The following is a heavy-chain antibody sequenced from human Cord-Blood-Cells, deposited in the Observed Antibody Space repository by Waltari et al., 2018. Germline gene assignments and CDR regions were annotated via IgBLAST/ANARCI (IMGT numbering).Heavy chain of an antibody. Sequence: QITLKESGPTLVKPTQTLTLTCTFSGFSLSTSGVGVGWIRQPPGKALEWLALIYWDDEKRDSPSLKSRLTITKDTSKNQVVLTRTNSDPVDTATYYCAHRLTIFGVVTHDAFDIWGQGTMVTVSS. CDR3: AHRLTIFGVVTHDAFDI. V-gene: IGHV2-5*02. D-gene: IGHD3-3*01. CDR1: GFSLSTSGVG. CDR2: IYWDDEK. J-gene: IGHJ3*02.